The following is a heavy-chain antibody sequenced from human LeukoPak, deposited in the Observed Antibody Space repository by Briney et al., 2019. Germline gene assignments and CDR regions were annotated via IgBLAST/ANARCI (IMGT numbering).Heavy chain of an antibody. V-gene: IGHV4-39*01. Sequence: PSETLSLTCTVSGGSISSSSYYWGWIRQPPGKGLEWIGSIYYSGSTYYNPSLKSRVTISVDTSKNQFSLKLSSVTAADTAVYYCARVQIFGVVSPWGQGTLVTVSS. CDR3: ARVQIFGVVSP. J-gene: IGHJ5*02. D-gene: IGHD3-3*01. CDR2: IYYSGST. CDR1: GGSISSSSYY.